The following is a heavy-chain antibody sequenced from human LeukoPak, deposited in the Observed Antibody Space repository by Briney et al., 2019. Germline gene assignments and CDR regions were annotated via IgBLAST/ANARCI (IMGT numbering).Heavy chain of an antibody. J-gene: IGHJ5*02. CDR3: ARLQEAYSYGVLSFDP. CDR2: MNPNSGNT. V-gene: IGHV1-8*02. D-gene: IGHD5-18*01. Sequence: PPASVKVSCKASGYTFTSYYMHWVRQAPGQGLEWMGWMNPNSGNTGYAQKFQGRVTMTRNTSISTAYMELSSLRSEDTAVYYCARLQEAYSYGVLSFDPWGQGTLVTVSS. CDR1: GYTFTSYY.